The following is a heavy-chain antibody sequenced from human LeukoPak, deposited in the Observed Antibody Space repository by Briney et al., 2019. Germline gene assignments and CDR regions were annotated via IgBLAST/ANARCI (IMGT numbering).Heavy chain of an antibody. CDR3: ARHELGIVDDY. D-gene: IGHD2/OR15-2a*01. J-gene: IGHJ4*02. CDR1: GGSISSSSYY. CDR2: IYYSGST. V-gene: IGHV4-39*01. Sequence: SETLSLTCTVSGGSISSSSYYWGWIRQPPGKGLEWIGSIYYSGSTYYNPSLNSRVTISVDTSKNQFSLKLSSVTAADTAVYYCARHELGIVDDYWGQGTLVTVSS.